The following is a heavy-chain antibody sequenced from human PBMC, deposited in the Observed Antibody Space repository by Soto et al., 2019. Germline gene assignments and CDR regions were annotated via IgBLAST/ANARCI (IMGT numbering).Heavy chain of an antibody. V-gene: IGHV4-59*01. CDR1: GGSISSYY. Sequence: SETLSLTCTVSGGSISSYYWSWIRQPPGKGLEWIGYIYYSGSTNYNPSLKSRVTISVDTSKNQFSLKLSSVTAADTAVYYCARKRVALDPLFDYWGQGTLVTVSS. CDR3: ARKRVALDPLFDY. D-gene: IGHD3-3*01. J-gene: IGHJ4*02. CDR2: IYYSGST.